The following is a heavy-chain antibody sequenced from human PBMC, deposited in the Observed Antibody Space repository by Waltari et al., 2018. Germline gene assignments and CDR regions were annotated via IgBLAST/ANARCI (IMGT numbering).Heavy chain of an antibody. CDR1: GGSISTNYT. CDR2: MQYRGST. V-gene: IGHV4-39*01. Sequence: QLQLQESGPGLVTPSETLSLTCTVSGGSISTNYTWGWIRQPPGKGLEWMGNMQYRGSTFYNPSLKSRVTISLDTSKNQFSLRLSSVGAADTAVYFCGRIAFGDDGGYFQHWGQGTLVTVSS. D-gene: IGHD4-17*01. CDR3: GRIAFGDDGGYFQH. J-gene: IGHJ1*01.